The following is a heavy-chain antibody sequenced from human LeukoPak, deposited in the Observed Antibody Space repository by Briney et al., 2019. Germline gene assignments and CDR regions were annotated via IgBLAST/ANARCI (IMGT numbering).Heavy chain of an antibody. D-gene: IGHD1-1*01. CDR2: INPNSGGT. CDR1: GYTFTGYY. CDR3: ARDRGYNWNDGLDY. V-gene: IGHV1-2*02. Sequence: ASVKVSCKASGYTFTGYYMHWVRQAPGQGLEWMGWINPNSGGTNYAQKFQGRVTMTRDTSISTAYMEPSRLRSDDTAVYYCARDRGYNWNDGLDYWGQGTLVTVSS. J-gene: IGHJ4*02.